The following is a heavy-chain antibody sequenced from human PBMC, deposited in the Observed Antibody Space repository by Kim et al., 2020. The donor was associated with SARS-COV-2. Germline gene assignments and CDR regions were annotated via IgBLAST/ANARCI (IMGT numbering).Heavy chain of an antibody. Sequence: SVKVSCKASGGTFSSYAISWVRQAPGQGLEWMGRIIPILGIANYAQKFQGRVTITADKSTSTAYMELCSLRSEDTAVYYCARAGAGTYYYYGMDVWGQG. CDR3: ARAGAGTYYYYGMDV. J-gene: IGHJ6*02. CDR1: GGTFSSYA. CDR2: IIPILGIA. V-gene: IGHV1-69*04. D-gene: IGHD1-26*01.